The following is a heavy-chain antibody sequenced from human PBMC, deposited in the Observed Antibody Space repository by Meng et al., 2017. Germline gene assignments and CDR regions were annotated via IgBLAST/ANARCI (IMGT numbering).Heavy chain of an antibody. D-gene: IGHD2-2*01. Sequence: GESLKISCAASGFTFSSYSMNWVRQAPGKGLEWVSSISSSSSYIYYADSVKGRFTISRDNAKNSLYLQMNSLRAEDTAVYYCARDSYCSSTSCHFDYWGQGTLVTVSS. CDR1: GFTFSSYS. J-gene: IGHJ4*02. CDR3: ARDSYCSSTSCHFDY. CDR2: ISSSSSYI. V-gene: IGHV3-21*01.